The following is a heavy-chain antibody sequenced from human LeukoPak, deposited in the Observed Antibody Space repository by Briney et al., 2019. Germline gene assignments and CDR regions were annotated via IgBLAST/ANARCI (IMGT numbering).Heavy chain of an antibody. CDR1: GFTFSSYA. CDR3: ARWVVATMFDY. D-gene: IGHD5-12*01. V-gene: IGHV3-30*14. Sequence: GGSLRLSCAASGFTFSSYAMHWVRQAPGKGLEWVAVISYDGSNKYYADSVKGRFTISRDNSKNTLFLQMNSLRAEDTAVYYCARWVVATMFDYWGPGTLVTVSS. CDR2: ISYDGSNK. J-gene: IGHJ4*02.